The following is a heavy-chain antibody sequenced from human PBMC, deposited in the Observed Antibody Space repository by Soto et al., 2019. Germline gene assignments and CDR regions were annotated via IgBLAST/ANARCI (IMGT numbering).Heavy chain of an antibody. CDR2: IIPLFGTP. D-gene: IGHD3-10*01. CDR3: ARDRDDYGSGNYYNRIDF. J-gene: IGHJ4*02. Sequence: QVQLVQSGAEVKKPGSSVKVSCKASGGIFSTYAISWLRQAPGEGREWMGGIIPLFGTPNYAQRFQRRVTITSDESTSTAYMELRSLRSEYTAVYYCARDRDDYGSGNYYNRIDFWGQGTLVTVSS. CDR1: GGIFSTYA. V-gene: IGHV1-69*01.